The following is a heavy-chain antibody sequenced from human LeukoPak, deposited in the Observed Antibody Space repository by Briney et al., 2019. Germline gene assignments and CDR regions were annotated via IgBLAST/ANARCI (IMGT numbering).Heavy chain of an antibody. CDR3: ASISSGYGKDY. V-gene: IGHV3-7*05. CDR2: IKQDGSEK. CDR1: VFTFSSYW. Sequence: GGSLRLSCAASVFTFSSYWMSWVRQAPGKGLEWVANIKQDGSEKYYVDSVKGRFTISRDNAKNSLYLQMNSLRAEDTAVYYCASISSGYGKDYWGQGTLVTVSS. D-gene: IGHD5-12*01. J-gene: IGHJ4*02.